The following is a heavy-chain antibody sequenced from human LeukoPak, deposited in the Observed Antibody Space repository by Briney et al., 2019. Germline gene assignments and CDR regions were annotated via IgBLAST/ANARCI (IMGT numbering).Heavy chain of an antibody. D-gene: IGHD2-2*01. Sequence: GESLKISCKGSGYSFTSYWIGWVRQMPGKGLEWMGIIYPGDSDTRYSPSFQGQVTISADKSISTAYLQWSSLKASDTAMYYCARTLPPSYCSSTSCYGAFDIRGQGTMVTVSS. V-gene: IGHV5-51*01. CDR3: ARTLPPSYCSSTSCYGAFDI. J-gene: IGHJ3*02. CDR1: GYSFTSYW. CDR2: IYPGDSDT.